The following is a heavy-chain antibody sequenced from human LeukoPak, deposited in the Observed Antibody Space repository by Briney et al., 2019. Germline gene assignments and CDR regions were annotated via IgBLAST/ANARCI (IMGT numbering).Heavy chain of an antibody. V-gene: IGHV4-31*03. Sequence: SETLSPICTVSGVSISSVGYYWSWIRQHPGKGLEWIGHIFYSGSTYYNPSLKSRVSISVDTSKNQLSLKLSSVSAADTAVYYSARGPEWLPIVSWGQGTLVTVSS. CDR2: IFYSGST. CDR1: GVSISSVGYY. D-gene: IGHD3-3*01. CDR3: ARGPEWLPIVS. J-gene: IGHJ4*02.